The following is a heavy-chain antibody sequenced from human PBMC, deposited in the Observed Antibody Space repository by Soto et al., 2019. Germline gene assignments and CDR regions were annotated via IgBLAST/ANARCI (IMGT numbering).Heavy chain of an antibody. CDR1: GGSIASSLYY. J-gene: IGHJ4*02. Sequence: SETLSLTCTVSGGSIASSLYYWGWVRQSPGKGLEWIESIYYSGSTNYNPSLKSRVTVSVDTSKNQLSLKLTSVTAADMAVFYCARLDCSSTSCLYDFDYWGQGTLVTVSS. CDR2: IYYSGST. D-gene: IGHD2-2*01. V-gene: IGHV4-39*07. CDR3: ARLDCSSTSCLYDFDY.